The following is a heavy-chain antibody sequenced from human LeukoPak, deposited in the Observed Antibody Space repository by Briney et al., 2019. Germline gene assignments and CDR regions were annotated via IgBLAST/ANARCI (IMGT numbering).Heavy chain of an antibody. CDR2: IYTSGST. D-gene: IGHD3-9*01. CDR3: ARSHDILTGLSLFRDYYYMDV. V-gene: IGHV4-4*09. J-gene: IGHJ6*03. Sequence: SDTLSLTCTVSGGSISSYYWSWIRQPPGKGLEWIGYIYTSGSTNYNPSLKSRVTISVDTSKNQFSLKLSSVTAADTAVYYCARSHDILTGLSLFRDYYYMDVWGKGTTVTVSS. CDR1: GGSISSYY.